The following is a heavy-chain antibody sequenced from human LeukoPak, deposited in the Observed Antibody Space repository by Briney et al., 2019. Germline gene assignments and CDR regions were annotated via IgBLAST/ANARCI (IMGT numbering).Heavy chain of an antibody. J-gene: IGHJ5*02. D-gene: IGHD3-10*01. Sequence: PGGSLRLSCAASGFIFSDYYMSWIRQAPWKGLEWVSYISSSGSTIYYADSVKGRFTISRDNAKNSLYLQMNSLRAEDTAVYYCARDLGGSGRYNWFDPWGQGTLVTVSS. CDR3: ARDLGGSGRYNWFDP. V-gene: IGHV3-11*01. CDR1: GFIFSDYY. CDR2: ISSSGSTI.